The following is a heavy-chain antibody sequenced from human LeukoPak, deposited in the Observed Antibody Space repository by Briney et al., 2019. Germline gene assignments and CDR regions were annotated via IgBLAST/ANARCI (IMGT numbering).Heavy chain of an antibody. D-gene: IGHD4-11*01. V-gene: IGHV4-34*01. CDR1: GGSFSGYY. J-gene: IGHJ6*03. CDR3: ARGKCSNYCHDYYYMDV. Sequence: SETLSLTCAVYGGSFSGYYWSWIRQPPGKGLEWIGEINHSGSTNYNPSLKSRVTISVDTSKNQFSLKLSSVTAADTAVYYCARGKCSNYCHDYYYMDVWGKGTTVTVSS. CDR2: INHSGST.